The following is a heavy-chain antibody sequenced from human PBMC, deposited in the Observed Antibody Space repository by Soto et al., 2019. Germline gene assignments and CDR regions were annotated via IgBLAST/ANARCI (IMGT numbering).Heavy chain of an antibody. V-gene: IGHV3-64*01. CDR1: GFTFSSYA. CDR2: ISSNGGST. D-gene: IGHD1-20*01. Sequence: GGSLRLSCAASGFTFSSYAMHWVRQAPGKGLEYVSAISSNGGSTYYANSVKGRFTISRDNSKNTLYLQMGSLRAEDMAVYYCARDGGVDNWNDYFDYWGQGTLVTVSS. CDR3: ARDGGVDNWNDYFDY. J-gene: IGHJ4*02.